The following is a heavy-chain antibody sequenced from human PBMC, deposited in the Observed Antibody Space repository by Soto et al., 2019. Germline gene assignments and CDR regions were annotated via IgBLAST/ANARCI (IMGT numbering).Heavy chain of an antibody. CDR1: GFTFSSSG. Sequence: GSLRLSCAASGFTFSSSGMHWVRQAPGKGLEWVAVISYDGSNKFYADSVKGRFTISRDNFRNTLYLQMNSLRAEDTAVYYCAKEFHSWNYFDYWGQGTLVTVSS. D-gene: IGHD1-20*01. CDR3: AKEFHSWNYFDY. CDR2: ISYDGSNK. V-gene: IGHV3-30*18. J-gene: IGHJ4*02.